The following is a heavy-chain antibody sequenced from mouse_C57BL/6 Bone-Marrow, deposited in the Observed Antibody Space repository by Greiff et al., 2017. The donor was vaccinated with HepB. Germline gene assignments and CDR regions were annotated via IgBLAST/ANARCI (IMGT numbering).Heavy chain of an antibody. V-gene: IGHV1-81*01. CDR3: ASRAYSYAMDY. J-gene: IGHJ4*01. D-gene: IGHD6-5*01. Sequence: QVQLQQSGAELARPGASVKLSCKASGYTFTSYGISWVKQRTGQGLEWIGEIYPRSGNTYYNEKFKGKAKLTADKSSSTAYMELRSLTSEDSAVYFCASRAYSYAMDYWGQGTSVTVSS. CDR2: IYPRSGNT. CDR1: GYTFTSYG.